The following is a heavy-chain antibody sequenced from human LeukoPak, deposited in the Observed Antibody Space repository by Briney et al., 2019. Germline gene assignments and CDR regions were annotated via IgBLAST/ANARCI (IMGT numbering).Heavy chain of an antibody. CDR2: ISSSSSYT. J-gene: IGHJ4*02. CDR3: ARVILPAAIDC. D-gene: IGHD2-2*01. CDR1: GFTLSDYY. Sequence: GGSLRLSCAASGFTLSDYYMSWIRQAPGKGLEWVSHISSSSSYTKDGDSVKGRFTISRDNAKYSLYLQMNSLRAEDTAVYYCARVILPAAIDCWGQGTLVIVSS. V-gene: IGHV3-11*05.